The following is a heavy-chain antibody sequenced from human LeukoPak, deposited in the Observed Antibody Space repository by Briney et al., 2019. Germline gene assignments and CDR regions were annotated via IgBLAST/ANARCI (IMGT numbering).Heavy chain of an antibody. CDR3: AKGPPLRYFDWLNQQPWEGGGPFDY. D-gene: IGHD3-9*01. J-gene: IGHJ4*02. Sequence: GGSLRLSCAASGFTFSSYAMSWVRQAPGKGLEWVSAISGSGGSTDYADSVKGRFTISRDNSKNTLYLQMNSLRAEDTAVYYCAKGPPLRYFDWLNQQPWEGGGPFDYGGQGTWSPSPQ. V-gene: IGHV3-23*01. CDR2: ISGSGGST. CDR1: GFTFSSYA.